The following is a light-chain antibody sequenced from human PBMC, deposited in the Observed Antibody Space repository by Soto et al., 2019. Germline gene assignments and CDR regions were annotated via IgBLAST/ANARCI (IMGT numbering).Light chain of an antibody. CDR1: QSINIW. CDR2: KAS. J-gene: IGKJ1*01. Sequence: DIQMTQSPSTLSASVGDRVTITCRASQSINIWLAWYQQRTGTAPKLLIYKASSLESGVPSRFSGSGSGTEFTLTISGLQPDDFATYYCQQYSSYSPSTFGQGTKVEIK. CDR3: QQYSSYSPST. V-gene: IGKV1-5*03.